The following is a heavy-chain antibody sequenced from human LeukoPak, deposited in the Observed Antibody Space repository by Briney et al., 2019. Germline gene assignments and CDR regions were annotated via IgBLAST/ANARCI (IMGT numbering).Heavy chain of an antibody. CDR3: ARGDSGSYSPSAF. CDR2: INPDTGDT. D-gene: IGHD1-26*01. V-gene: IGHV1-2*06. J-gene: IGHJ4*02. Sequence: ASVKVSCKASGYTFTSYYIHWVRQAPGQGLEWMGRINPDTGDTHYERKFRGRVTMTRDTSITTAYMELSRLRSDDTARIYCARGDSGSYSPSAFWGQGTLVTVS. CDR1: GYTFTSYY.